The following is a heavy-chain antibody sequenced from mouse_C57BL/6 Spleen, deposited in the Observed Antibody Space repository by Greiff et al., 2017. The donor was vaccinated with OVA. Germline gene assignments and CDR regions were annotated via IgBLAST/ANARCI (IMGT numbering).Heavy chain of an antibody. CDR3: AGHAITTGVGCYFDV. V-gene: IGHV5-9*01. D-gene: IGHD1-1*01. Sequence: EVQGVESGGGLVKPGGSLKLSCAASGFTFSSYTMSWVRQTPEKRLEWVATISGGGGNTYYPDSVKGRFTITRDNAKNTFYLQLSSLRSENTALDDCAGHAITTGVGCYFDVWGTGTTVTVSS. CDR1: GFTFSSYT. J-gene: IGHJ1*03. CDR2: ISGGGGNT.